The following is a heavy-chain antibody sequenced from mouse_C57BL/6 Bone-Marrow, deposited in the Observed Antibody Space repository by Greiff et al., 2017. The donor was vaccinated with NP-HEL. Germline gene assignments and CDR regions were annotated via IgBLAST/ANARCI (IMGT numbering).Heavy chain of an antibody. Sequence: QVQLQQPGAELVKPGASVKLSCKASGYTFTSYWMHWVKQRPGRGLEWIGRIDPNSGGTKYNEKFKSKATLTVDKPSSTAYMQRSSLTSEDAAVYYCARWKYYARFAYWGQGTLVTVSA. CDR1: GYTFTSYW. CDR3: ARWKYYARFAY. V-gene: IGHV1-72*01. J-gene: IGHJ3*01. CDR2: IDPNSGGT. D-gene: IGHD1-1*01.